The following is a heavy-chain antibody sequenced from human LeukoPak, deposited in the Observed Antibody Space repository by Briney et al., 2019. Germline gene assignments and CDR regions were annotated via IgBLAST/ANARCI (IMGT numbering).Heavy chain of an antibody. V-gene: IGHV1-8*01. Sequence: ASVKVSCKTSGFTFTSHDYNWVRQATGQGLEWMGWMNPNSGSTGYAQKFQGRVTMTRDTSITTVYMELSSLTSEHTALYYCARAPRGAAAADDAFDIWGQGTMVTVSS. CDR3: ARAPRGAAAADDAFDI. D-gene: IGHD6-25*01. J-gene: IGHJ3*02. CDR2: MNPNSGST. CDR1: GFTFTSHD.